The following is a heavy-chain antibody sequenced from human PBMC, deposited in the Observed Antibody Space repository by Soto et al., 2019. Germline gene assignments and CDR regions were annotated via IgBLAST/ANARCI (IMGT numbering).Heavy chain of an antibody. V-gene: IGHV1-69*06. CDR3: ARSGVAVPWTTNYYYYGMDV. CDR2: IIPIFGTA. CDR1: GGTFSSYA. J-gene: IGHJ6*02. Sequence: QVQLVQSGAEVKKPGSSVKVSCKASGGTFSSYAISWVRQAPGQGLEWMGGIIPIFGTANYAQKFQGRVTITADKSTSTAYMELSSLRSEDTAVYYCARSGVAVPWTTNYYYYGMDVWGQGTTVTVSS. D-gene: IGHD3-3*01.